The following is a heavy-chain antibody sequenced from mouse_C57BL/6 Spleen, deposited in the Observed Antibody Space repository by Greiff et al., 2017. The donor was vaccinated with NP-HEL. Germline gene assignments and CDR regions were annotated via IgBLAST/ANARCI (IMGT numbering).Heavy chain of an antibody. CDR3: ARGGYYGTRGYFDY. J-gene: IGHJ2*01. CDR1: GYTFTDYY. V-gene: IGHV1-76*01. D-gene: IGHD1-1*01. CDR2: IYPGSGNT. Sequence: QVQLQQSGAELVRPGASVKLSCKASGYTFTDYYINWVKQRPGQGLEWIARIYPGSGNTYYNEKFKGKATLTAEKSSSTAYMQLSSLTSEDSAVYFCARGGYYGTRGYFDYWGQGTTLTVSS.